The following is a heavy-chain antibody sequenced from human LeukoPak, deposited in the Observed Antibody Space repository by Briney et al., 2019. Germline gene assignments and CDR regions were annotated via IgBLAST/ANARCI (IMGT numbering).Heavy chain of an antibody. CDR3: ARVLSDYYDSSGYYY. J-gene: IGHJ4*02. CDR1: GFTSSDYY. D-gene: IGHD3-22*01. Sequence: GGSLRLSCAASGFTSSDYYMSWIRQAPGKGLEWVSYISSSGSTIYYADSVKGRFTISRDNAKNSLYLQMNSLRAEDTPVYYCARVLSDYYDSSGYYYWGQGTLVTVSS. V-gene: IGHV3-11*01. CDR2: ISSSGSTI.